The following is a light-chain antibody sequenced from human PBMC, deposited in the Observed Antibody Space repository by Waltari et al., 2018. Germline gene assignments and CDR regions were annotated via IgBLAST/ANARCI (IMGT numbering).Light chain of an antibody. CDR3: QVWDRNPDHTEV. J-gene: IGLJ3*02. CDR2: YDS. CDR1: DIGSKR. V-gene: IGLV3-21*04. Sequence: SYVLTQPPSVSVAPGKTARITCWGNDIGSKRVHWYQQKPGQAPVVVMSYDSDRPSGIPERFSGSNSGNTATLTITRVEAGDEADYYCQVWDRNPDHTEVFGGGTRVTVL.